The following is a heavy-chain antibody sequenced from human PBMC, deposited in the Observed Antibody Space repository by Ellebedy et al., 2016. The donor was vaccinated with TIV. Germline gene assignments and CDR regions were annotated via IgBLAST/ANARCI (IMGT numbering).Heavy chain of an antibody. V-gene: IGHV3-7*01. J-gene: IGHJ5*02. Sequence: GESLKISCAASGFNFRSYWMTWVRQAPGKGLEWVAKIRQEGDEIYYVESVKGRFTIPRDNAKNSLFLHMNSLRVEDTAVYYCARRASYGDYAVQVNPWFDPWGQGTLVTVSS. CDR3: ARRASYGDYAVQVNPWFDP. CDR2: IRQEGDEI. D-gene: IGHD4-17*01. CDR1: GFNFRSYW.